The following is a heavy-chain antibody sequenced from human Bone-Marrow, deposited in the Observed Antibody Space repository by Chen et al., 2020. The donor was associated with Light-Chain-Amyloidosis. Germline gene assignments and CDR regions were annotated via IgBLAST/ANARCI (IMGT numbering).Heavy chain of an antibody. CDR2: ISGSGGSR. J-gene: IGHJ3*02. Sequence: VQLVESGGGLVKPGGSLRLSCAASGFTFSDYYMSWIRQAPGKGLEWVSTISGSGGSRYYGDSVKGRLTISRDNSKNALFLQMNGLRAEDTAVYYCAKDISYDDILPGYPADAFDIWGQGTMVTVSS. D-gene: IGHD3-9*01. CDR3: AKDISYDDILPGYPADAFDI. V-gene: IGHV3-23*04. CDR1: GFTFSDYY.